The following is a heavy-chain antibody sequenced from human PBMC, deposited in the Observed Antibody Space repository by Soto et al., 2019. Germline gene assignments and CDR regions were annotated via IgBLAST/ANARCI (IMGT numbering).Heavy chain of an antibody. CDR1: GFTFSSYW. Sequence: EVQLVESGGGLVQPGGSLRLSCAASGFTFSSYWMSWVSQAPGKGLEWVANIKQDGSEKYYVDSVKGRFTISRDNAKNSLYLQMNSLRAEDTAVYYCARWGHYDFWSGYYRFDYWGQGTLVTVSS. V-gene: IGHV3-7*01. CDR3: ARWGHYDFWSGYYRFDY. J-gene: IGHJ4*02. D-gene: IGHD3-3*01. CDR2: IKQDGSEK.